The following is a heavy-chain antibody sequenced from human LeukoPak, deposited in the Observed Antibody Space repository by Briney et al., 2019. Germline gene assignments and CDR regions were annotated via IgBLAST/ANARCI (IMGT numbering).Heavy chain of an antibody. CDR1: GGTFGSYA. J-gene: IGHJ5*02. Sequence: SVKVSCKASGGTFGSYAISWVRRAPGQGLEWMGGIIPIFGTANYAQKFQGRVTITTDESTSTAYMELSSLRSEDTAVYYCARDSSPNRDGYNYWFDPWGQGTLVTDSS. V-gene: IGHV1-69*05. CDR2: IIPIFGTA. D-gene: IGHD5-24*01. CDR3: ARDSSPNRDGYNYWFDP.